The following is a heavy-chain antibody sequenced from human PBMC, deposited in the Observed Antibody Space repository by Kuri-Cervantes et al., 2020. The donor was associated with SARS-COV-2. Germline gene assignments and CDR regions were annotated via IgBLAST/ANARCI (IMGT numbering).Heavy chain of an antibody. CDR1: GGSFSGYY. CDR3: ARGPRYSSSWYQTLDY. D-gene: IGHD6-13*01. J-gene: IGHJ4*02. Sequence: SQTLSLTCAVYGGSFSGYYWSWIRQPPGEGLEWIGEINHSGSTNYNPSLKSRVTISVDTSKNQFSLKLSSVTAADTAVYYCARGPRYSSSWYQTLDYWGQGTLVTVSS. V-gene: IGHV4-34*01. CDR2: INHSGST.